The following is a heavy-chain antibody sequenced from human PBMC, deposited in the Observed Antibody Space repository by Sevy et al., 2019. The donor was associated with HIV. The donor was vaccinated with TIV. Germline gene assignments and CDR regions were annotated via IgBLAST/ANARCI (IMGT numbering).Heavy chain of an antibody. CDR2: MSTAGDT. CDR3: ASVTWNDRAFDY. Sequence: GGSLRLSCAASGFTFSRYDMHWVRQATGKGLEWVSAMSTAGDTYYSGSVKGRFTMSREIAKNSLYLQMNSLRAGDTAVYYCASVTWNDRAFDYWGQGTLVTVSS. CDR1: GFTFSRYD. V-gene: IGHV3-13*01. J-gene: IGHJ4*02. D-gene: IGHD1-1*01.